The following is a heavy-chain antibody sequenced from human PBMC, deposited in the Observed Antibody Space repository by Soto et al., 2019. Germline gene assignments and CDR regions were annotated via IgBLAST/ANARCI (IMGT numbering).Heavy chain of an antibody. CDR1: GGSISSSNYY. D-gene: IGHD4-17*01. Sequence: KTSETLSLTCTVSGGSISSSNYYWGWIRQPPGKGLEWIGNIFYTGSTYYNPSLRSRITMSVDTSKKQFSLKLSSVTATDTAVYYCARKDYGDYIGFDQWGQGTLVTVSS. J-gene: IGHJ4*02. CDR2: IFYTGST. V-gene: IGHV4-39*01. CDR3: ARKDYGDYIGFDQ.